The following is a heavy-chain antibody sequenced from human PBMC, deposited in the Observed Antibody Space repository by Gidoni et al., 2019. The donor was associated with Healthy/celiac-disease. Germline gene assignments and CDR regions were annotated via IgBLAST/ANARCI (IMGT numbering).Heavy chain of an antibody. CDR1: DFTFSRYA. CDR3: AKEGAGLLTDAFDI. CDR2: ISGSGGST. V-gene: IGHV3-23*01. D-gene: IGHD1-26*01. Sequence: EAPLLESGGGLVQPGGSLRLSSAASDFTFSRYAMSFVRKAPGNGLEWVSAISGSGGSTYYADSVKGRFTISRGNSKNTLCLQINSLRAEDTAVYYCAKEGAGLLTDAFDIWGQGTMVTVSS. J-gene: IGHJ3*02.